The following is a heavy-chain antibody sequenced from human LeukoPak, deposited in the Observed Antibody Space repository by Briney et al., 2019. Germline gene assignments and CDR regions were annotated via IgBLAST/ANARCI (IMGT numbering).Heavy chain of an antibody. J-gene: IGHJ4*02. CDR1: GYTFTSYA. Sequence: ASVKVSCKASGYTFTSYAFRWVRQAPGQGLEWMGWISPNSGGTNYAQKFQGRVTMTRDTSITTAYMELSRVRSDDTAVYYCARDVDYYFDYWGQGTLVTVSS. V-gene: IGHV1-2*02. CDR2: ISPNSGGT. CDR3: ARDVDYYFDY.